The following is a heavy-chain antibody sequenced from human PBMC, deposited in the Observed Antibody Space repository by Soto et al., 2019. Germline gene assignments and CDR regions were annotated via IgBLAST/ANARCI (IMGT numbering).Heavy chain of an antibody. Sequence: PGGSLRLSCAASGFTFSSYAMSWVRQAPGKXLEWVSAISGSGGSTYYADSVKGRFTISRDNSKNTLYLQMNSLRAEDTAVYYCAKSFRTDFGVVIGLGYYYYGMDVWGQGTTVTVSS. CDR3: AKSFRTDFGVVIGLGYYYYGMDV. J-gene: IGHJ6*02. V-gene: IGHV3-23*01. CDR2: ISGSGGST. D-gene: IGHD3-3*01. CDR1: GFTFSSYA.